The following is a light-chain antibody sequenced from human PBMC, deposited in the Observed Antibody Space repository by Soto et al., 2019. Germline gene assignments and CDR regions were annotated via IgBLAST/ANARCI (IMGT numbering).Light chain of an antibody. CDR2: EVS. V-gene: IGLV2-14*01. Sequence: QSALTQPASVSGSPGQSITISCTGTSSDIGGYNYVSWYQQDPGKAPKVMIYEVSNRPSGVSNRFSGTKSGSTASLTISGLQAEDEADYYCSAYSSSSTYVVFGGGTKLTVL. J-gene: IGLJ2*01. CDR1: SSDIGGYNY. CDR3: SAYSSSSTYVV.